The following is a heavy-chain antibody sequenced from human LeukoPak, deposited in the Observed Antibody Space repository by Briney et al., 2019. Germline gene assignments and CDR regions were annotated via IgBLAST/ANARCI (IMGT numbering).Heavy chain of an antibody. CDR2: IYYSGSA. V-gene: IGHV4-59*12. D-gene: IGHD6-19*01. J-gene: IGHJ4*02. CDR1: GASISSYY. CDR3: ARAGYSSGWGTFDY. Sequence: SETLSLTCTVSGASISSYYWSWIRQPPGKRLEWIGYIYYSGSANYNPSLKSRVTISVDTSKNQFSLKLSSVTAADTAVYYCARAGYSSGWGTFDYWGQGTLVTVSS.